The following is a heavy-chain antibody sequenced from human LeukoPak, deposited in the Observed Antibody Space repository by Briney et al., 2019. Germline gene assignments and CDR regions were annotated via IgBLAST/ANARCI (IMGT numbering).Heavy chain of an antibody. V-gene: IGHV1-8*01. CDR1: GYPFTIYD. Sequence: ASVKVSCKASGYPFTIYDINWVRQAPGQGLEYMGWMNPNTGGTVYAQKFQGRVTMTRDASIGTAYMELSNLRSEDTATYYCARGAIFLGTTRGYGMDVWGQGTTVTVSS. J-gene: IGHJ6*02. D-gene: IGHD3-3*01. CDR2: MNPNTGGT. CDR3: ARGAIFLGTTRGYGMDV.